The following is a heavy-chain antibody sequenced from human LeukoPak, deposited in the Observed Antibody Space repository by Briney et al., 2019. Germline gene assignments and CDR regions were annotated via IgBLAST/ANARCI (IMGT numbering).Heavy chain of an antibody. CDR1: GGSITSYY. V-gene: IGHV4-59*08. CDR2: IYDSGST. D-gene: IGHD3-10*01. Sequence: SETLSLTCTVSGGSITSYYWSWIRQPPGKGLEWIGYIYDSGSTYYNPSLKSRVTISLDTSKNQFSLKLSSVTAADTAVYYCTRHPGVNTPHAIWGQGTMVTVSS. CDR3: TRHPGVNTPHAI. J-gene: IGHJ3*02.